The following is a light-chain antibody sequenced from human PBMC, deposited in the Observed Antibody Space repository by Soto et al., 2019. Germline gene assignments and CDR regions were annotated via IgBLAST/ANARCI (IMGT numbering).Light chain of an antibody. CDR1: QSVSSN. Sequence: EIVMTHSPATLSVSPCERATLSFSASQSVSSNLAWYQQKPGQAPGLLIYGASTRATGIPARFSGSGSGTEFTLTISSLQSEDFAVYYCQQRSNWPPITFGQGTRLEIK. J-gene: IGKJ5*01. V-gene: IGKV3-15*01. CDR3: QQRSNWPPIT. CDR2: GAS.